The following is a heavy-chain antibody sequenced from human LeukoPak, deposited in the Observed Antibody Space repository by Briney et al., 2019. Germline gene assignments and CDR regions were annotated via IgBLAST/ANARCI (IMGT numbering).Heavy chain of an antibody. CDR1: GFTFSSYD. V-gene: IGHV3-13*01. CDR3: VVDGERRGYFDY. J-gene: IGHJ4*02. Sequence: GGSLRLSCAASGFTFSSYDMHWVRQVTGKGLEWVSGIRSAGDTYYLGSVKGRFTISRENAKNSWYLAMHSLRAEDTAVYYCVVDGERRGYFDYWGQGILVTVSP. CDR2: IRSAGDT. D-gene: IGHD6-19*01.